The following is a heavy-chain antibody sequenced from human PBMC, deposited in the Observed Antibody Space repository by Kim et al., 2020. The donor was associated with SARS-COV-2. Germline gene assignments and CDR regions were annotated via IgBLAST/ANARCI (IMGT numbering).Heavy chain of an antibody. Sequence: SETLSLTCTVSGGSISSYYWSWIRQPPGKGLEWIGYIYYSGSTNYNPSLKSRVTISVDTSKNQFSLKLSSVTAADTAVYYCARDSFSSGWYTTGYYYYGMYVWCQGTTVTVSS. CDR2: IYYSGST. CDR3: ARDSFSSGWYTTGYYYYGMYV. CDR1: GGSISSYY. J-gene: IGHJ6*02. V-gene: IGHV4-59*01. D-gene: IGHD6-19*01.